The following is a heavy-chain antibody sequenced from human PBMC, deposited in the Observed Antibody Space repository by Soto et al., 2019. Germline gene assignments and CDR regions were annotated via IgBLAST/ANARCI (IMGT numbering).Heavy chain of an antibody. Sequence: GGSLRLSCSASGFTFSSYAMHWVRQAPGKGLEYVSAISSNGGSTYYADSVKGRFTISRDNSKNTLYLQMSSLRAEDTAVYYCVKGHSTGERSPSYPDYWGQGTLVTVSS. CDR2: ISSNGGST. CDR3: VKGHSTGERSPSYPDY. CDR1: GFTFSSYA. J-gene: IGHJ4*02. V-gene: IGHV3-64D*06. D-gene: IGHD7-27*01.